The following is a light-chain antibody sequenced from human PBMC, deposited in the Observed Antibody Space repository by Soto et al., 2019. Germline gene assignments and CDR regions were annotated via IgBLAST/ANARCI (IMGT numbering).Light chain of an antibody. J-gene: IGKJ1*01. CDR2: GAS. Sequence: EIVLTQSPGTLSLSPGERATLSCRASQSVTSSSLAWYQQKPGQAPRILIYGASIRATGIPDRFSGSGSGTDFTLTISRLDPEDFAMYYCRQYGSSFRTFGQGTKVEIK. V-gene: IGKV3-20*01. CDR1: QSVTSSS. CDR3: RQYGSSFRT.